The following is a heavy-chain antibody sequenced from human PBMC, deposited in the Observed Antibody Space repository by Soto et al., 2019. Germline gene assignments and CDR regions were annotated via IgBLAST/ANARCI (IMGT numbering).Heavy chain of an antibody. V-gene: IGHV4-59*01. D-gene: IGHD1-26*01. J-gene: IGHJ4*02. Sequence: QVQLQESGPGLVKPSETLSLTCTVSGGSISSYYWSWIRQPPGKGLEWIGYIYYSGSTNYNPSLKSRVTISVATSKNQFSLKLSSVTAADTAVYYCAREGGSYYFDYWGQGTLVTVSS. CDR3: AREGGSYYFDY. CDR1: GGSISSYY. CDR2: IYYSGST.